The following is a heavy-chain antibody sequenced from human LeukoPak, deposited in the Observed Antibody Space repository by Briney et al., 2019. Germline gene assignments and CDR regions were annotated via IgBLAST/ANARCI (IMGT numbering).Heavy chain of an antibody. D-gene: IGHD2-15*01. CDR3: ARDCSGSSCYWIH. CDR2: ISAYNGNT. V-gene: IGHV1-18*01. Sequence: GASVRVSFTASGYTFSIYGISWVRQAPGQGLEWLGYISAYNGNTNYAQKVQGRITMTTDTSTSTAYMEMRSLRSDDTAVYYCARDCSGSSCYWIHWGQGTLVTVSS. J-gene: IGHJ4*02. CDR1: GYTFSIYG.